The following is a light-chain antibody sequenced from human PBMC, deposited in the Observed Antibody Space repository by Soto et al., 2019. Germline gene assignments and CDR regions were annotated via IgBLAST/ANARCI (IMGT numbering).Light chain of an antibody. Sequence: QAVVTQPPSVSGAPGQRVTVSCTGSSSNIGAGYDVHWYQQLPGTAPKLLIYGNNNRPSGVPDRFSGSKSGTSASLAITGLQAEDEADYYCQSCDNSLSGSRVVFGTGTKLTVL. J-gene: IGLJ1*01. V-gene: IGLV1-40*01. CDR1: SSNIGAGYD. CDR3: QSCDNSLSGSRVV. CDR2: GNN.